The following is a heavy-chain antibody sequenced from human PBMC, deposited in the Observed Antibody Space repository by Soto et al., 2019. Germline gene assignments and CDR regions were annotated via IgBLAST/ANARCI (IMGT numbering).Heavy chain of an antibody. CDR2: ITTRGART. CDR1: GFTFNTYA. D-gene: IGHD3-9*01. Sequence: PGESLKISCAASGFTFNTYAMTWVRQTPGKGLEWVSFITTRGARTYYADPVRGRFTISTDSSRNTLYLQMNSLRPDDTAVYFCARYRSDGSASFDSWGQGTRVTVSS. J-gene: IGHJ4*02. CDR3: ARYRSDGSASFDS. V-gene: IGHV3-23*01.